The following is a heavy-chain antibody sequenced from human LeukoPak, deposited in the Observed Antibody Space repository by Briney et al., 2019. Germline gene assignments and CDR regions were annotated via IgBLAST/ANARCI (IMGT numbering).Heavy chain of an antibody. CDR1: GYTLTELS. D-gene: IGHD2-21*02. CDR2: FDPEDGET. V-gene: IGHV1-24*01. CDR3: ATKQRYCGGDCYPLLLFDY. J-gene: IGHJ4*02. Sequence: GASVKISCKVSGYTLTELSMHWVRQAPGKGLEWMGGFDPEDGETIYAQKFQGRVTMTEDTSTDTAYMELSSLRSEDTAVYYCATKQRYCGGDCYPLLLFDYWGQGTLVAVSS.